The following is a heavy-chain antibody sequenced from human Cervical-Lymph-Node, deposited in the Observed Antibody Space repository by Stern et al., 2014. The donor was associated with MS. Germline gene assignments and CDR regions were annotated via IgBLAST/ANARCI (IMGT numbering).Heavy chain of an antibody. CDR2: IWGDGSNK. D-gene: IGHD4-17*01. Sequence: QMQLVQSGGGVVQPGRSLRLSCAASGFTFSSYGMHWVRQAPGKGLEWVAVIWGDGSNKYYADSVKGRFTISRDNSKNTLYLQMNSLRAEDTAVYYCARDLGYGDYYYYYGMDVWGQGTTVTVSS. CDR3: ARDLGYGDYYYYYGMDV. V-gene: IGHV3-33*01. J-gene: IGHJ6*02. CDR1: GFTFSSYG.